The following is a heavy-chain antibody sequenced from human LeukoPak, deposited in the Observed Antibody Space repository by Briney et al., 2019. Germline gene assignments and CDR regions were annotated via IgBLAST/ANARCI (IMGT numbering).Heavy chain of an antibody. Sequence: SETLSLTCTVSGGSISSSSYYWSWIRQPPGKGLEWIGEINHSGSTNYNPSLKSRVTISVDTSKNQFSLKLSSVTAADTAVYYCARGPARKIPTVWGCWFDPWGQGTLVTVSS. V-gene: IGHV4-39*07. CDR2: INHSGST. CDR3: ARGPARKIPTVWGCWFDP. D-gene: IGHD2-21*01. CDR1: GGSISSSSYY. J-gene: IGHJ5*02.